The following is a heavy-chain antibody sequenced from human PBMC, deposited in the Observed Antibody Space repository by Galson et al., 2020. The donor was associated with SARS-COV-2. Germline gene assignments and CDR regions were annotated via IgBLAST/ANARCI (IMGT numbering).Heavy chain of an antibody. J-gene: IGHJ6*03. CDR1: GGSISSHY. CDR3: ARVPLYYYYYMDV. CDR2: IYYSGST. Sequence: SETLSLTCTVSGGSISSHYWSWIRQPPGKGLEWIGYIYYSGSTNYNPSLKSRVTISVDTSKNQFSLKLSSVTAADTAVYYCARVPLYYYYYMDVWGKGTTVTVSS. V-gene: IGHV4-59*11.